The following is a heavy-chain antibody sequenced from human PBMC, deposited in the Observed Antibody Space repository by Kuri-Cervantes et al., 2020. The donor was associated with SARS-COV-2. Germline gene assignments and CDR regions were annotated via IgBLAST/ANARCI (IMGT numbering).Heavy chain of an antibody. CDR2: INHSGST. CDR1: GGSFSDYY. J-gene: IGHJ6*02. CDR3: ARGRVEYQLLYVFHDYYYGMDV. Sequence: GSLRLSCGVYGGSFSDYYWSWIRQPPGKGLEWIGEINHSGSTNYNPSLKSRVTISVDTSKNQFSLKLSSVTAADTAVYYCARGRVEYQLLYVFHDYYYGMDVWGQGTTVTVSS. V-gene: IGHV4-34*01. D-gene: IGHD2-2*02.